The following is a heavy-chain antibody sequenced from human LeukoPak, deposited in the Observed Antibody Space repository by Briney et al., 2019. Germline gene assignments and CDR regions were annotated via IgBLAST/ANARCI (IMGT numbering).Heavy chain of an antibody. CDR3: ARDLSGIAGYTYGRGIDY. CDR1: GFTVSSNY. CDR2: IYSGGST. V-gene: IGHV3-53*01. Sequence: GGSLRLSCAASGFTVSSNYMSWVRQAPGKGLEWVSVIYSGGSTYYADSVKGRFTISRDNSKSTLYIQMNSLRAEDTAVYYCARDLSGIAGYTYGRGIDYWGQGTLVTVSS. D-gene: IGHD5-18*01. J-gene: IGHJ4*02.